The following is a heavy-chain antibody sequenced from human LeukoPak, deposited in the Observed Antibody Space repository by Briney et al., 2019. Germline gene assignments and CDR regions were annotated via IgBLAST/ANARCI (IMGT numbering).Heavy chain of an antibody. Sequence: PSETLSLTCTVSGGSVSIYYCGSIRKPPREGLEWVGYIYTRGKTNTNPSLKGRFTILGDTSKNQFSLQLSSVTAADTAVYYCARDRREQQLPWIEWFDPWGQGTLVTVSS. D-gene: IGHD6-13*01. V-gene: IGHV4-59*02. J-gene: IGHJ5*02. CDR2: IYTRGKT. CDR3: ARDRREQQLPWIEWFDP. CDR1: GGSVSIYY.